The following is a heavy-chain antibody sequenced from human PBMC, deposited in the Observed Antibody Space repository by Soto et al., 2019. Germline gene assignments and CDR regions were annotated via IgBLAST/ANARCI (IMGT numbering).Heavy chain of an antibody. J-gene: IGHJ6*03. CDR2: ISSSSSTI. CDR3: ARDANYDFWSGYRPYYYYDYMDV. Sequence: GGSLRLSCAVSEFTFSSYAMSWVRQAPRKGLEWVSYISSSSSTIYYADSVKGRFTISRDNAKNSLYLQMNSLRAEDTAVYYCARDANYDFWSGYRPYYYYDYMDVWGKGTTVTVSS. D-gene: IGHD3-3*01. V-gene: IGHV3-48*01. CDR1: EFTFSSYA.